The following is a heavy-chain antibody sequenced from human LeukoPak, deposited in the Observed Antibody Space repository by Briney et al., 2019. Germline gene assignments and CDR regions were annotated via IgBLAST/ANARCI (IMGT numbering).Heavy chain of an antibody. J-gene: IGHJ4*02. Sequence: ASVKVSCKASGYTFSSYYFHWARQAPGQGLEWMGLINPSGGATSFAQKFRGRVTMTRDMSTGTVFMELGSLRSDDTAVYFCARNYYDTAGHFGYWGQGTLVTVSS. V-gene: IGHV1-46*01. CDR1: GYTFSSYY. D-gene: IGHD3-22*01. CDR2: INPSGGAT. CDR3: ARNYYDTAGHFGY.